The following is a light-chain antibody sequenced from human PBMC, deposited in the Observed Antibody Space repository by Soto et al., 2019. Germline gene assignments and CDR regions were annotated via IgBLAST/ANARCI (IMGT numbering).Light chain of an antibody. CDR3: QQYNSYSWT. CDR1: QSISSW. V-gene: IGKV1-5*01. J-gene: IGKJ1*01. Sequence: DIQMTQSPSTLSASVGDRVTITCRASQSISSWLAWYQQKPGKAPKLLIYDASSLESGVPSRFSGSGSGTEFTLTISILQPDDFAPYYCQQYNSYSWTFGQGTKVEIK. CDR2: DAS.